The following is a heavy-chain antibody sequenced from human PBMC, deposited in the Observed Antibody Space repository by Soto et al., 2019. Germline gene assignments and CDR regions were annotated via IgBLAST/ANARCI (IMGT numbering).Heavy chain of an antibody. J-gene: IGHJ4*02. D-gene: IGHD2-15*01. Sequence: PVGSLILSCTVSGFPISSYSMSWVRPAQGKGLEWVSAISGSGGSTYYADSVKGRFTISRDNSKNTLYLQMNSLRAEDTAVYYCAKVTGYCSGGSCNQYDYWGQGTRVNGS. CDR3: AKVTGYCSGGSCNQYDY. V-gene: IGHV3-23*01. CDR1: GFPISSYS. CDR2: ISGSGGST.